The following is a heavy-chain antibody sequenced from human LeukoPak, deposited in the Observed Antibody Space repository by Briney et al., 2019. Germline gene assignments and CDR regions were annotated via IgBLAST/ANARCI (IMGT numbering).Heavy chain of an antibody. CDR3: ARDLVVVAAIRPKSDWFDP. Sequence: GASVKVSCKASGYTFTSYGISWVRQDPGQGLEWMGWISAYNGNTNYAQKLQGRVTMTTDTSTSTAYMELRSLRSDDTAVYYCARDLVVVAAIRPKSDWFDPWGQGTLVTVSS. CDR2: ISAYNGNT. CDR1: GYTFTSYG. V-gene: IGHV1-18*01. J-gene: IGHJ5*02. D-gene: IGHD2-15*01.